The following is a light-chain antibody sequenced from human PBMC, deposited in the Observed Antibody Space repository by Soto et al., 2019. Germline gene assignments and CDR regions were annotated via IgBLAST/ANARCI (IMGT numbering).Light chain of an antibody. Sequence: QAVVSQPPSASGTPGQRVTISCSGSDSNIVSNSVSWYLHLPGTAPKLLIFSDNQRPSGVPDRFSGSKSGTSASLAISGLQSEDEADYYCASWDDSLSGPVFGGGTKLTVL. CDR3: ASWDDSLSGPV. V-gene: IGLV1-44*01. J-gene: IGLJ3*02. CDR2: SDN. CDR1: DSNIVSNS.